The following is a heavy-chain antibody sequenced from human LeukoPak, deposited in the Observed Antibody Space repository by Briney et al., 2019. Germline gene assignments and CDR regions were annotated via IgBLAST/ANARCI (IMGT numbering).Heavy chain of an antibody. Sequence: PSETLSLTCTLSGGSISSGGYYWSWIRQHPGKGLEWIGYIYYSGSTYYNPSLKSRVTISVDTSKNQFSLKLSSVTAADTAVYYCARAFSPYYYYYYMDVWGKGTTVTVSS. D-gene: IGHD3-16*01. V-gene: IGHV4-31*03. CDR2: IYYSGST. CDR1: GGSISSGGYY. J-gene: IGHJ6*03. CDR3: ARAFSPYYYYYYMDV.